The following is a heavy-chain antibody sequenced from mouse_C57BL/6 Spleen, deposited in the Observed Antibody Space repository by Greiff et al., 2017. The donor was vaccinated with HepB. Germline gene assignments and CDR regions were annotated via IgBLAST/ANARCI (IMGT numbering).Heavy chain of an antibody. D-gene: IGHD2-4*01. J-gene: IGHJ4*01. CDR3: ASEGLEYDGGYAMDY. V-gene: IGHV1-42*01. CDR2: INPSTGGT. Sequence: EVKVVESGPELVKPGASVKISCKASGYSFTGYYMNWVKQSPEKSLEWIGEINPSTGGTTYNQKFKAKATLTVDKSSSTAYMQLKSLTSEDSAVYYCASEGLEYDGGYAMDYWGQGTSVTVSS. CDR1: GYSFTGYY.